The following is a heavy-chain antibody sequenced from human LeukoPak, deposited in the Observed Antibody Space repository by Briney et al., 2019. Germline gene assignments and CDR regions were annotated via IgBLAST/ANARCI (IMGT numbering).Heavy chain of an antibody. CDR1: GYTFTSYY. Sequence: GASVEVSCKASGYTFTSYYMHWVRQAPGQGLEWMGIINPSGGSTSYAQKFQGRVTMTRDTSTSTVYMELSSLRSEDTAVYYCARDFRRGAAAGTLPAADYFDWGQGTLVTVSS. CDR2: INPSGGST. V-gene: IGHV1-46*01. CDR3: ARDFRRGAAAGTLPAADYFD. D-gene: IGHD6-13*01. J-gene: IGHJ4*02.